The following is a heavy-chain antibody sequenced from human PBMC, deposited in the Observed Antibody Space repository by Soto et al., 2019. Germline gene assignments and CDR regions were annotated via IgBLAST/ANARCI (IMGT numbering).Heavy chain of an antibody. Sequence: PGGSLRLSCAASGFTFSSYAMHWVRQAPGKGLEWVAVISYDGSNKYYADSVKGRFTISRDNSKNTLYLQMNSLRAEDTAVYYCAREGRYYDSSGYYLDYYYYYGMDVWGQGTTVTVSS. D-gene: IGHD3-22*01. V-gene: IGHV3-30-3*01. CDR2: ISYDGSNK. J-gene: IGHJ6*02. CDR3: AREGRYYDSSGYYLDYYYYYGMDV. CDR1: GFTFSSYA.